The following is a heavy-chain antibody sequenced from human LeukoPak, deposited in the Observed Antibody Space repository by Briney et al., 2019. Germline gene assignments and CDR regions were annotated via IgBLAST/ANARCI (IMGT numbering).Heavy chain of an antibody. V-gene: IGHV3-23*01. CDR3: AKPRENSSGVGRYFDY. CDR1: GFTFSSYA. D-gene: IGHD6-19*01. Sequence: GGSLRLSCAVSGFTFSSYAMSWVRQAPGKGLEWVSAISGSGGSTYYADPVKGWFTISRDNSKNTLYLQMNSLRAEDTAVYYCAKPRENSSGVGRYFDYWGQGTLVSVSS. J-gene: IGHJ4*02. CDR2: ISGSGGST.